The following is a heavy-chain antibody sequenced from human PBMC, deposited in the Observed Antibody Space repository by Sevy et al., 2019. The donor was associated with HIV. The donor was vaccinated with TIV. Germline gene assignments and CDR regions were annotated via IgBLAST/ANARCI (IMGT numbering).Heavy chain of an antibody. D-gene: IGHD5-18*01. V-gene: IGHV3-30*18. J-gene: IGHJ4*02. CDR3: AKAYVDTAMVTGDY. Sequence: GGSLRLSCAASGFTFSSYGMHWVRQAPGKGLEWVAVISYDGSNKYYADSVKGRFTISRDNSKNTLYLRMNSLRAEDTAVYYCAKAYVDTAMVTGDYWGQGTLVTVSS. CDR1: GFTFSSYG. CDR2: ISYDGSNK.